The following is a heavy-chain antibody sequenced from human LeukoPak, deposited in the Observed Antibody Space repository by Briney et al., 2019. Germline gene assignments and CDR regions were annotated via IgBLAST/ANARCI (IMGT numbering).Heavy chain of an antibody. Sequence: GGSLRLSCAASGFTFNSYEMNWVRQAPGKGLEWVSYINSGGSAIYYADSVEGRFTISRDNSKNTLYLQMNSLRADDTALYYCASQRRVDLGYAFNLWGQGTMVTVSS. D-gene: IGHD2-2*01. J-gene: IGHJ3*01. CDR3: ASQRRVDLGYAFNL. CDR2: INSGGSAI. CDR1: GFTFNSYE. V-gene: IGHV3-48*03.